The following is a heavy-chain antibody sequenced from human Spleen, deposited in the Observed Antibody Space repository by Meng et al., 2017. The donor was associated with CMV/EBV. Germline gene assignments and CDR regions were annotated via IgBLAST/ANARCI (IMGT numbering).Heavy chain of an antibody. J-gene: IGHJ3*02. CDR2: LSYDETIK. D-gene: IGHD3-10*01. Sequence: GESLKISCTASGFTFSSYAMHWVRQGPGEGLEWVAVLSYDETIKDYADSVKGRFTISRDKSKNTLYLQMNSLRADDTAVYYCARATNLLITMVRGVRNYAFDIWGQGTMVTVSS. CDR1: GFTFSSYA. CDR3: ARATNLLITMVRGVRNYAFDI. V-gene: IGHV3-30-3*01.